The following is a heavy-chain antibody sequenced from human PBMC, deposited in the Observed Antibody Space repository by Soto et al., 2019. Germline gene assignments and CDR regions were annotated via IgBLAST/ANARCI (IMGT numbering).Heavy chain of an antibody. CDR3: AREKYWCGDCYYSDGFDI. CDR1: GFTFSSYT. V-gene: IGHV3-30-3*01. CDR2: ISYDGSKK. J-gene: IGHJ3*02. Sequence: GGSLRLSCAASGFTFSSYTMHWVRQAPGKGLEWVAVISYDGSKKYYADSVKGRFTISRDNSKNTLYLQMNSLRAEDTAVYYCAREKYWCGDCYYSDGFDIWGRGTMVTVPS. D-gene: IGHD2-21*02.